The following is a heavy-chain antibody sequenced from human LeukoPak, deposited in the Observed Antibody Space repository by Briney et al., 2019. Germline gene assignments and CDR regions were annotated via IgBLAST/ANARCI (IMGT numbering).Heavy chain of an antibody. CDR1: GFTFSSYA. J-gene: IGHJ5*02. V-gene: IGHV3-30-3*01. D-gene: IGHD3-10*01. Sequence: PGGSLRLSCAASGFTFSSYAMHWVRQAPGKGLEWVAVISYDGSNKYYADSVKGRFTISRDNSKNTLYLQMNSLRAEDTAVFYCARAMVRGVIAGTGWFDPWGQGTLVTVSS. CDR3: ARAMVRGVIAGTGWFDP. CDR2: ISYDGSNK.